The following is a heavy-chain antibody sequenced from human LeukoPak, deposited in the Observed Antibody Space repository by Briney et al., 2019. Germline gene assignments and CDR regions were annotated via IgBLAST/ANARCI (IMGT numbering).Heavy chain of an antibody. V-gene: IGHV3-23*01. Sequence: PGGSLRLSCAASGFRFSNYAMSWVRQAPRKGLQWVSAISNSGGTAYYADSVKGRFTIFRDNSNNTLYLHMKSLRAEDTALYYRARPYSSSWYNHYYYYMDVWGKGTTVTISS. CDR3: ARPYSSSWYNHYYYYMDV. CDR1: GFRFSNYA. D-gene: IGHD6-13*01. CDR2: ISNSGGTA. J-gene: IGHJ6*03.